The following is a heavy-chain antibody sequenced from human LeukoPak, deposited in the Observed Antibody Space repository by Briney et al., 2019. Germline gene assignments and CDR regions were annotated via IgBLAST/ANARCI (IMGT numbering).Heavy chain of an antibody. J-gene: IGHJ6*03. D-gene: IGHD3-22*01. Sequence: GESLKISCKGSGYSFTSYWIGWVRQMPGKGLEGMGIIYPGDSDTRYSPSFQGQVTISADKSISTAYLQWSSLKASDTAVYYCARHYYDSSGYYGAYYYMDVWGKGTTVTVSS. CDR1: GYSFTSYW. V-gene: IGHV5-51*01. CDR3: ARHYYDSSGYYGAYYYMDV. CDR2: IYPGDSDT.